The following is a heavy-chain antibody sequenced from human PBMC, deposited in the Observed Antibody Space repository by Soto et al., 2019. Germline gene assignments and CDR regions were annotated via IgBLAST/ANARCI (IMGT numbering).Heavy chain of an antibody. V-gene: IGHV1-18*01. CDR3: ARDLEYSSGWYPYYYYYYGMDV. J-gene: IGHJ6*02. D-gene: IGHD6-19*01. CDR2: ISAYNGNT. Sequence: GASVKVSCKASGYTFTSYGISWVRQAPGQGLEWMGWISAYNGNTNYAQKLQGRVTMTTDTSTSTAYMELRSLRSDDTAVYYCARDLEYSSGWYPYYYYYYGMDVWGQGTTVTSP. CDR1: GYTFTSYG.